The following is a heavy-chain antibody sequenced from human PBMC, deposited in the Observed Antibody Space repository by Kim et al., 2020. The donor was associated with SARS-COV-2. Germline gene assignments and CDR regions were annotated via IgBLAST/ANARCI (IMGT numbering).Heavy chain of an antibody. CDR3: AIPIVGATVGYYFDY. CDR2: IISIFGSA. Sequence: SVKVSCKASGGTFSSYAISWVRQAPGQGLEWMGGIISIFGSANYAQKFQGRVTITADESTSTAYMELSSLRSEDTAVYYCAIPIVGATVGYYFDYWGQGALVTVSS. J-gene: IGHJ4*02. V-gene: IGHV1-69*13. D-gene: IGHD1-26*01. CDR1: GGTFSSYA.